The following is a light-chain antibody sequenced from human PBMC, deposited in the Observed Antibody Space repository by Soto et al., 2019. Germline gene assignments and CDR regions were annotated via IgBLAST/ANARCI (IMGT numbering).Light chain of an antibody. CDR3: QQRSDWPST. V-gene: IGKV3-11*01. J-gene: IGKJ4*01. CDR2: DAS. Sequence: EIVLTQSPATLSLSPGDRATLSCRASPSVGSYLGWYQQRPGQAPRLLIYDASNRATGIPARFSGSVSGTDFTLTISSLETEDFAVYYCQQRSDWPSTFGGGTKVEIK. CDR1: PSVGSY.